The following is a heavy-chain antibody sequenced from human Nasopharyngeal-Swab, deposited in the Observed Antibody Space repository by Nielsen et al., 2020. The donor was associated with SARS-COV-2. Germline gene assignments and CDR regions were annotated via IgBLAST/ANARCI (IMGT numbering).Heavy chain of an antibody. D-gene: IGHD3-3*01. CDR3: AKDNMYYDFWSGYYGVRDYYYYYYMDV. CDR1: GFTFSSYG. CDR2: ISYDGSNK. J-gene: IGHJ6*03. V-gene: IGHV3-30*18. Sequence: GESLKISCAASGFTFSSYGMHWVRQAPGKGLEWGAVISYDGSNKYYADSVKGRFTISRDNSKNTLYLQMNSLRAEDTAVYYCAKDNMYYDFWSGYYGVRDYYYYYYMDVWGKGTTVTVSS.